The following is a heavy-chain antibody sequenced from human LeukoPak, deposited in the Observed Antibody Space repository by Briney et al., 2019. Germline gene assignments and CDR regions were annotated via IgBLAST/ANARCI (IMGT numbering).Heavy chain of an antibody. Sequence: PGGSLRLSCAASGFTFSSYSMNWVRQAPGKGLEWVSSISSSSSYIYYADSVKGRFTISRDNAKNSLYLQMNSLRAEDTAVYYCARDLDYYDLGLDIWGQGTMVTVSS. J-gene: IGHJ3*02. D-gene: IGHD3-22*01. CDR3: ARDLDYYDLGLDI. V-gene: IGHV3-21*01. CDR1: GFTFSSYS. CDR2: ISSSSSYI.